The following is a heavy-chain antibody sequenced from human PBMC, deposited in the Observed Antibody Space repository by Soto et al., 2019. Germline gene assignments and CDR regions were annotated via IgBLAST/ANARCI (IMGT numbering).Heavy chain of an antibody. D-gene: IGHD3-22*01. CDR2: TYYRSNWRH. Sequence: SQPVSRTCAISGGSVSSTTAACNCIRSSPSRALEWLGRTYYRSNWRHDYAVSVKSRITVNPDTSKNHFSLQLNSVTPEDTAVYYCAKEVVMSFALSYYDTSGPTVNWGQRTLVTVSS. CDR1: GGSVSSTTAA. V-gene: IGHV6-1*01. J-gene: IGHJ4*02. CDR3: AKEVVMSFALSYYDTSGPTVN.